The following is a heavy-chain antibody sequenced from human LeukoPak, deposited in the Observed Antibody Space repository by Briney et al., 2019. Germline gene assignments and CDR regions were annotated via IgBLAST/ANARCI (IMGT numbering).Heavy chain of an antibody. CDR3: VKDLTGTWSFDY. CDR2: IGPNGAST. Sequence: HPGGSLRLSCSTSGFTFSNHFMHWVRQAPGKGLEYVSSIGPNGASTLYADSVKGRFTISRDNSKNALYLQLTSLRLEDTALYYCVKDLTGTWSFDYWGQGTLVTASS. V-gene: IGHV3-64D*06. J-gene: IGHJ4*02. D-gene: IGHD3-9*01. CDR1: GFTFSNHF.